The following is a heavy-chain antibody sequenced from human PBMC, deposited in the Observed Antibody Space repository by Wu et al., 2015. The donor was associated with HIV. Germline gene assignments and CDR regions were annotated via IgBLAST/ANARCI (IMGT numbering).Heavy chain of an antibody. CDR3: ARTYYDFWSGYHGAFEI. CDR1: GYTFTEYY. J-gene: IGHJ3*02. CDR2: INPNSGGT. Sequence: QVQLVQSRAEVKKPGASAIVSCEASGYTFTEYYMHWVRQAPGQGLEWMGWINPNSGGTNYAQRFQGRVTMTRDTSISTAYMELTRLGSDDTAVYYCARTYYDFWSGYHGAFEIWGQGTKVTVSS. V-gene: IGHV1-2*02. D-gene: IGHD3-3*01.